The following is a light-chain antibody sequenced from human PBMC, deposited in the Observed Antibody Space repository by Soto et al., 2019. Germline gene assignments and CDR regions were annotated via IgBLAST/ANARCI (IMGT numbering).Light chain of an antibody. V-gene: IGKV1-5*01. J-gene: IGKJ1*01. CDR1: QNINNW. CDR2: DAS. CDR3: QHMRT. Sequence: GARVTITCRASQNINNWIAWYQQKPGKAPKFLIYDASTLERGVPSRFSGSGFGAEFSLTISSLQPDDFGSYYCQHMRTFGQGTTVEMK.